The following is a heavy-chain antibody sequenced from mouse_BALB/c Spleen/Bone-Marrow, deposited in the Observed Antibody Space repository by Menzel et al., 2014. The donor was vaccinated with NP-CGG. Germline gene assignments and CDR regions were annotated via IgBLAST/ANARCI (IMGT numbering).Heavy chain of an antibody. J-gene: IGHJ1*01. D-gene: IGHD2-2*01. CDR2: INPSNGGT. Sequence: VQLQRSGAELVKPGASVKLSCKASGYTFTSYYMYWVKQRPGQGLEWIGEINPSNGGTNFNEKFESKATLTVDKSSSTAYMQLSSLTSEDSAVYYCTRSGTSWLRRSWYFDVWGAGTTVTVSS. CDR3: TRSGTSWLRRSWYFDV. CDR1: GYTFTSYY. V-gene: IGHV1S81*02.